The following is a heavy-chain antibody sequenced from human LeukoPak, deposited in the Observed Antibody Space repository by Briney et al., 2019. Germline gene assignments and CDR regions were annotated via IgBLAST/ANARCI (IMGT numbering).Heavy chain of an antibody. Sequence: GGSLRLSCAASGFTFSDHYMDWVRQPPGKGLEWVGRTRNRANSYTAEYAASVKGRFTISRDDSKNSLYLQMNSLKTEDTAVYYCARVKVEWELLQIAFDIWGRGTMVTVSS. CDR1: GFTFSDHY. J-gene: IGHJ3*02. V-gene: IGHV3-72*01. D-gene: IGHD1-26*01. CDR3: ARVKVEWELLQIAFDI. CDR2: TRNRANSYTA.